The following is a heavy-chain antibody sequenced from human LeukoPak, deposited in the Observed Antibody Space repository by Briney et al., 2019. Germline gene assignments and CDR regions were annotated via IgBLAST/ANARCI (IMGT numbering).Heavy chain of an antibody. V-gene: IGHV4-61*02. CDR1: GGSISSGSYY. CDR2: IYTSGST. CDR3: ARGSKMLGYNWFDP. J-gene: IGHJ5*02. D-gene: IGHD1-26*01. Sequence: SQTLSLTCTVSGGSISSGSYYWSWIRQPAGKGLEWIGRIYTSGSTNYNPSLKSRVTISVDTSKNQFSLKLSSVTAADTAVYYCARGSKMLGYNWFDPWGQGTLVTVSS.